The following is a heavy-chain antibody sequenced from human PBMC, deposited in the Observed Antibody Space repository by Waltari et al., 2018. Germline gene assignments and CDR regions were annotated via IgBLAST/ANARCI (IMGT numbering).Heavy chain of an antibody. D-gene: IGHD5-12*01. CDR1: GFTFGDYA. V-gene: IGHV3-49*04. CDR3: TRESLSGYLTH. Sequence: EVQLVESGGGLVQPGRSLRLSCTASGFTFGDYAMSWVRQAPGKGLEWVGFIRSKAYGGTTEYAASVKGRFTISRDDSKSIAYLQMNSLKTEDTAVYYCTRESLSGYLTHWGQGTLVTVSS. J-gene: IGHJ4*02. CDR2: IRSKAYGGTT.